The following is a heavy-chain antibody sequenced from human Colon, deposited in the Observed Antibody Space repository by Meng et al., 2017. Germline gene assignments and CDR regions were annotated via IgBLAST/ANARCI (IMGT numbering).Heavy chain of an antibody. V-gene: IGHV4-4*02. CDR2: IDHTGNT. D-gene: IGHD1-7*01. J-gene: IGHJ5*02. CDR1: GGSISSGDW. Sequence: GPLQESGPGVVKPSGTLSLTCAVSGGSISSGDWWSWVRQPPGKGLEWIAEIDHTGNTNYNPSLKSRVTISVDKSKNQFSLKLSFMTAADTAVYYCARVGPGELPNFFDPWGQGTLVTVSS. CDR3: ARVGPGELPNFFDP.